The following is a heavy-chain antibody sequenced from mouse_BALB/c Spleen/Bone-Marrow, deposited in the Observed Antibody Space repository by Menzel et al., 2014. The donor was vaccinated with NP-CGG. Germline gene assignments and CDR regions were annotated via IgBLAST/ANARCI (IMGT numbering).Heavy chain of an antibody. CDR2: IHPNNGGT. V-gene: IGHV1-18*01. CDR3: ATHYGIVFDY. CDR1: GYTFTEYT. Sequence: VQLQHPGPELVKPGASVKISCKTSGYTFTEYTMHWVKQSHGKSLEWIGGIHPNNGGTSYNQKFKGKATLTVDKSSSTAYMELRSLTSEDSAVYYCATHYGIVFDYWGQGTTLTVSS. J-gene: IGHJ2*01. D-gene: IGHD2-1*01.